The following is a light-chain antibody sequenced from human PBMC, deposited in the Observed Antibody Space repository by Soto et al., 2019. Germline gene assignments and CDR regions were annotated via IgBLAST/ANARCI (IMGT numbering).Light chain of an antibody. J-gene: IGLJ2*01. CDR1: SSDVGGYNY. CDR2: EVS. V-gene: IGLV2-14*01. CDR3: SSYTSSSTVV. Sequence: QSVLTQPASVSGSPGQSITISCTGTSSDVGGYNYVSWYQHHPGKAPKLMIYEVSTRPSGVSNRFSGSKSGNTASLTISGLQAEDEADYYCSSYTSSSTVVFGGGTKLTVL.